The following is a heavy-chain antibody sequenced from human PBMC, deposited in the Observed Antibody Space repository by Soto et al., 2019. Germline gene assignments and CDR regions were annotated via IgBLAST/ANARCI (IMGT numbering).Heavy chain of an antibody. J-gene: IGHJ5*02. D-gene: IGHD2-15*01. CDR2: ISAYNGNT. Sequence: ASVKVSCKASGYTFTSYGISWVRQAPGQGLEWMGWISAYNGNTNYAQKLQGRVTMTTDTSTSTAYMELRSLRSDDTAVYYCARAENIVVVVAAAEFDPWGQGTLVTVSS. CDR3: ARAENIVVVVAAAEFDP. V-gene: IGHV1-18*01. CDR1: GYTFTSYG.